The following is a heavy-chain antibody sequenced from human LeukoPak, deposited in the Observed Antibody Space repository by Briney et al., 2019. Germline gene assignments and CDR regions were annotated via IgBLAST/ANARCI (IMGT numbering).Heavy chain of an antibody. D-gene: IGHD1-26*01. CDR1: GYTFIAYY. V-gene: IGHV1-2*02. CDR2: INPNSGGT. CDR3: AASVGATFGFDY. J-gene: IGHJ4*02. Sequence: ASVKVSCKASGYTFIAYYMHWVRQAPGQGLEWMGWINPNSGGTNYAQKFQGRVTMTRDTSISTAYMELSRLRSEDTAVYYCAASVGATFGFDYWGQGTLVTVSS.